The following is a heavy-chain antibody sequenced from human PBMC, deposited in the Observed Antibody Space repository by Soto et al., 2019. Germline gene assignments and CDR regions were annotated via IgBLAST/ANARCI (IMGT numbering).Heavy chain of an antibody. CDR1: GYTFTDYY. D-gene: IGHD1-26*01. CDR2: VDAEDGET. CDR3: ATVGRLGATGASTYGMDV. Sequence: EVQLIQSGTEVKKPGATVKISCKVSGYTFTDYYIHWVQQAPGKGLEWMGLVDAEDGETIYAEKFQGGVTITADTSTDTAYMELSSLRSEDTAVYYCATVGRLGATGASTYGMDVWGQGTTVTVSS. V-gene: IGHV1-69-2*01. J-gene: IGHJ6*02.